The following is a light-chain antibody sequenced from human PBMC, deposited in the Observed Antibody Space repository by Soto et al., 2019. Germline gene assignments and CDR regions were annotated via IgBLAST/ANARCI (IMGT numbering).Light chain of an antibody. CDR1: SSDDGGYNY. CDR3: SSFAGNNNLV. Sequence: QSAMTQPPSASGSAGQSVTISCTGTSSDDGGYNYVSWYQQHPGKAPKLMISEVSKRPSGVPDRFSGSKSGNTASLTVSGLQAEDDADYYCSSFAGNNNLVFGGGTKVTVL. CDR2: EVS. J-gene: IGLJ2*01. V-gene: IGLV2-8*01.